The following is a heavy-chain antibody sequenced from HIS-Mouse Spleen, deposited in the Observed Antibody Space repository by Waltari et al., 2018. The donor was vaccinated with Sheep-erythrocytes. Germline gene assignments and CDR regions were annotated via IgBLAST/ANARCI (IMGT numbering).Heavy chain of an antibody. CDR2: ISSSSSYI. CDR1: GFTFGSYS. J-gene: IGHJ4*02. V-gene: IGHV3-21*01. Sequence: EVQLVESGGGLVKPGGSLRLSCAASGFTFGSYSMNWVRQAPGKGLGWVSSISSSSSYIYYADSVKGRFTISRDNAKNSLYLQMNSLRAEDTAVYYCARVASGATFDYWGQGTLVTVSS. D-gene: IGHD1-26*01. CDR3: ARVASGATFDY.